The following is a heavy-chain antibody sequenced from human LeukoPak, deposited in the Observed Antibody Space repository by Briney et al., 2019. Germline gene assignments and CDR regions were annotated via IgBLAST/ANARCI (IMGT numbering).Heavy chain of an antibody. CDR3: ARAYYYGSGSMDNWFDP. V-gene: IGHV3-33*01. CDR2: IWYDGSNK. D-gene: IGHD3-10*01. CDR1: GFTFSSYG. J-gene: IGHJ5*02. Sequence: GGSLRLSCAASGFTFSSYGMHWVRQAPGKGLEWVAVIWYDGSNKYYADSVKGRFTISRDNAKNSLYLQMNSLRAEDTAVYYCARAYYYGSGSMDNWFDPWGQGTLVTVSS.